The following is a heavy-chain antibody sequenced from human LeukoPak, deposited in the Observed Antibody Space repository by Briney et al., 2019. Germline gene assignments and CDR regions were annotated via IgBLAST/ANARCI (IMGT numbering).Heavy chain of an antibody. Sequence: GGSLRLSYAASGFTVSSNYMSWVRQAPGKGLEWVSVIYSGGSTYYADSVKGRFTISRDNSKNTLYLQMNSLRAEDTAVYYCAREGGSYPRGDYYYGMDVWGQGTTVTVSS. V-gene: IGHV3-53*01. J-gene: IGHJ6*02. CDR3: AREGGSYPRGDYYYGMDV. CDR2: IYSGGST. CDR1: GFTVSSNY. D-gene: IGHD1-26*01.